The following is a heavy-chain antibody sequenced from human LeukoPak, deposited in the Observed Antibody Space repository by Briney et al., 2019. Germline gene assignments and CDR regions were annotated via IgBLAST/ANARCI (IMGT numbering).Heavy chain of an antibody. D-gene: IGHD5-24*01. CDR1: GYTFTGYY. J-gene: IGHJ3*02. Sequence: ASVKVSCKASGYTFTGYYMHWVRQAPGQGLEWMGRINPNSGGTNYAQKFQGRVTMTRDTSISTAYMELSSLRAEDTAVYYCARDGGWLQNAFDIWGQGTMVTVSS. CDR2: INPNSGGT. V-gene: IGHV1-2*06. CDR3: ARDGGWLQNAFDI.